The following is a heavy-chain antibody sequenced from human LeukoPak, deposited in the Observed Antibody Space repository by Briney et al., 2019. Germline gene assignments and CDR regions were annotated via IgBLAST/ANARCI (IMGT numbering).Heavy chain of an antibody. CDR2: IGTAGDT. CDR1: GFTFSSYD. V-gene: IGHV3-13*01. D-gene: IGHD4-17*01. Sequence: GGSLRLSCAASGFTFSSYDMHWVRQATGKGPEWVSAIGTAGDTYYPGSVKGRFTISRENAKNSLYLQMNSLRAGDTAVYYCARASIFYGDLTYYYYGMDVWGQGTTVTVSS. J-gene: IGHJ6*02. CDR3: ARASIFYGDLTYYYYGMDV.